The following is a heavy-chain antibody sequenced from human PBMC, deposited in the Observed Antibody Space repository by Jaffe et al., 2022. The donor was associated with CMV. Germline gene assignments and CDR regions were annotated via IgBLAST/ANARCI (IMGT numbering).Heavy chain of an antibody. CDR3: AKVPIFGVVIMSPFDY. D-gene: IGHD3-3*01. CDR2: ISGSGGST. V-gene: IGHV3-23*04. Sequence: EVQLVESGGGLVQPGGSLRLSCAASGFTFSSYAMSWVRQAPGKGLEWVSAISGSGGSTYYADSVKGRFTISRDNSKNTLYLQMNSLRAEDTAVYYCAKVPIFGVVIMSPFDYWGQGTLVTVSS. CDR1: GFTFSSYA. J-gene: IGHJ4*02.